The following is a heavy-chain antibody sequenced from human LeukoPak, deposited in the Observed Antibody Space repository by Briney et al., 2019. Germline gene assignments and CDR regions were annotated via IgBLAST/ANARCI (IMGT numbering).Heavy chain of an antibody. Sequence: SETLSLTCIVSGGSISSSSYYWGWIRQPPGKGLEWIGEINHSGSTNYNPSLKSRVTISVDTSKNQFSLKLSSVTAADTAVYYCARGSRYPSGWFDPWGQGTLVTVSS. CDR2: INHSGST. V-gene: IGHV4-39*07. J-gene: IGHJ5*02. CDR1: GGSISSSSYY. CDR3: ARGSRYPSGWFDP. D-gene: IGHD6-19*01.